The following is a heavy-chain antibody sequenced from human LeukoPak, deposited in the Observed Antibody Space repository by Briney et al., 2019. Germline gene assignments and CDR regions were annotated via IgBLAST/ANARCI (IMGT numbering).Heavy chain of an antibody. V-gene: IGHV3-30*04. CDR2: ISYDGSNK. Sequence: PGGSLRLSCAASRFTFSNYAMHWVRQAPGKGLEWVAVISYDGSNKYYADSVKGRFTISRDNSKNTLYLQMNSLRAEDTAVYYCAKDRRIVVVTAILNWGQGTLVTVSS. D-gene: IGHD2-21*02. J-gene: IGHJ4*02. CDR1: RFTFSNYA. CDR3: AKDRRIVVVTAILN.